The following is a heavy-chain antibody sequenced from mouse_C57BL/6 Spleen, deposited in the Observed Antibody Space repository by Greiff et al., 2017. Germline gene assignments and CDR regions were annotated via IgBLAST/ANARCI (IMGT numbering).Heavy chain of an antibody. D-gene: IGHD1-1*01. CDR1: GFTFSDYY. CDR2: ISNGGGST. V-gene: IGHV5-12*01. J-gene: IGHJ2*01. CDR3: ARGGIITTVVFDY. Sequence: DVKLVESGGGLVQPGGSLKLSCAASGFTFSDYYMYWVRQTPEKRLEWVAYISNGGGSTYYPDTVKGRFTISRDNAKNTLYLQMSRLKSEDTAMYYCARGGIITTVVFDYWGQGTTLTVSS.